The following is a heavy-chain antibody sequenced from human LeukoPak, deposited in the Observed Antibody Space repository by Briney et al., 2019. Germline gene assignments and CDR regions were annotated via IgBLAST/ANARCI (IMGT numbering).Heavy chain of an antibody. Sequence: PSETLSLTCAVYGGSFSGYYWSWIRQPPGKGLEWIGEINHSGSTNYNPSLKSRVTISADTSKNQFSLKLSSVTAADTAVYYCARGRRYYYGSGSYYPWGQGTLVTVSS. J-gene: IGHJ5*02. V-gene: IGHV4-34*01. CDR3: ARGRRYYYGSGSYYP. D-gene: IGHD3-10*01. CDR2: INHSGST. CDR1: GGSFSGYY.